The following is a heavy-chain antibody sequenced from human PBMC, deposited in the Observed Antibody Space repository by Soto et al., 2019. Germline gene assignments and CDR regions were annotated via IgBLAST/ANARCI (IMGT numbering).Heavy chain of an antibody. Sequence: SQTLPLTCAIPGDSVSSNSAASNWIKQSPSRGLEWLGRTYYRSKWYNDYAVSVKSRITINPDTSKNQFSLQLNSVTPEDTAVYYCARGPKPYYDILTGYYRVGYYFDYWGQGTLVTVSS. D-gene: IGHD3-9*01. CDR1: GDSVSSNSAA. V-gene: IGHV6-1*01. CDR3: ARGPKPYYDILTGYYRVGYYFDY. J-gene: IGHJ4*02. CDR2: TYYRSKWYN.